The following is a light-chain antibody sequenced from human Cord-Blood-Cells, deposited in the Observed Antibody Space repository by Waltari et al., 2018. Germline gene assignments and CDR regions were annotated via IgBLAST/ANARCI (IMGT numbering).Light chain of an antibody. Sequence: EIVLTQSPGTLSLSPGERATLSCRASQSVSSSYLAWYQKNPGQAPRLLIYGASSRATGIPDRFSGSGSGTDFTLTISRLEPEDFADYYWQQYGSSPLTFGGGTKVEIK. CDR1: QSVSSSY. J-gene: IGKJ4*01. V-gene: IGKV3-20*01. CDR3: QQYGSSPLT. CDR2: GAS.